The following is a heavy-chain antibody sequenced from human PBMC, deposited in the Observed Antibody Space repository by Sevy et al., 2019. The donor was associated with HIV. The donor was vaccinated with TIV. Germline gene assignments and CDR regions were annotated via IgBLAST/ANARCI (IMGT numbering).Heavy chain of an antibody. CDR3: AKDLIFVVGDAFDM. J-gene: IGHJ3*02. V-gene: IGHV3-23*01. D-gene: IGHD3-22*01. Sequence: GGSLRLSCAASGFTFSRYWMTWVRQAPGKGLEWVSAIGGGDGSTYYAGSVKGRFTISRDNSKNTLYLQMNSLRAEDTALYYCAKDLIFVVGDAFDMWGQGTMVTVSS. CDR2: IGGGDGST. CDR1: GFTFSRYW.